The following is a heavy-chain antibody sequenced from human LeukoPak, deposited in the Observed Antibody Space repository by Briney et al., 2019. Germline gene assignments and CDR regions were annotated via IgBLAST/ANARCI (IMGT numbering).Heavy chain of an antibody. D-gene: IGHD5-18*01. CDR3: ARGGDTAMVTLYYHYGMDV. CDR1: GGSINSYY. V-gene: IGHV4-59*01. Sequence: SETLSLTCTVSGGSINSYYWSWIRQPPGKGLEWIGYIYYSGSTNYNPSLKSRVTISVDTSKHQFSLKLSSVTAAGTAVYYCARGGDTAMVTLYYHYGMDVWGQGTTVTVSS. J-gene: IGHJ6*02. CDR2: IYYSGST.